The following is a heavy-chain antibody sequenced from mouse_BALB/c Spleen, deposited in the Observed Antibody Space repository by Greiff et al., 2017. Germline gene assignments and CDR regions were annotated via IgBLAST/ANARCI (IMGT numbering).Heavy chain of an antibody. CDR2: IAPGSGST. V-gene: IGHV1S41*01. CDR3: ARLRDYAMDY. Sequence: DLVKPGASVKLSCKASGYTFTSYWINWIKQRPGQGLEWIGRIAPGSGSTYYNEMFKGKATLTVDTSSSTAYIQLSSLSSEDSAVYFSARLRDYAMDYWGQGTSVTVSS. D-gene: IGHD1-1*01. CDR1: GYTFTSYW. J-gene: IGHJ4*01.